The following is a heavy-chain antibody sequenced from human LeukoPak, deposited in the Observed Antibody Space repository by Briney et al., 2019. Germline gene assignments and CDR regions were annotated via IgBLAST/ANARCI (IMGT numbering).Heavy chain of an antibody. Sequence: GSSVKVPCKASGGTFSSYAISWVRQTPGQGLEWMGGIIPIFGTANYAQKFQGRVTITADESTSTAYMELSSLRSEDTAVYYCARKRSRAYSSGWYYWGQGTLVTVSS. J-gene: IGHJ4*02. CDR2: IIPIFGTA. CDR1: GGTFSSYA. V-gene: IGHV1-69*01. D-gene: IGHD6-19*01. CDR3: ARKRSRAYSSGWYY.